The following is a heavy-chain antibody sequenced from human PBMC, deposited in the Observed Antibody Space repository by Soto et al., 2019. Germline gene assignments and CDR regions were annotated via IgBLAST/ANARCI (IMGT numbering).Heavy chain of an antibody. V-gene: IGHV1-3*01. J-gene: IGHJ5*02. Sequence: ASVKVSCKASGYTFTSYAMHWVRQAPGQRLEWMGWINAGNGNTKYSQKFQGRVTITRDTSASTAYMELSSLRSEDTAVYYCARSLYYYGSGSIHWFDPWGQGTLVTVSS. D-gene: IGHD3-10*01. CDR1: GYTFTSYA. CDR3: ARSLYYYGSGSIHWFDP. CDR2: INAGNGNT.